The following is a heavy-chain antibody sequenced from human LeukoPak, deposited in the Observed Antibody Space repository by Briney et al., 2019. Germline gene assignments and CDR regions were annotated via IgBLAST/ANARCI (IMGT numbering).Heavy chain of an antibody. CDR3: AKLSHIAAAGAYSYHALDV. CDR2: VSYSGYT. Sequence: SETLSLTCTVSGGSINNNHWTWIRKPPGKGLEWIGFVSYSGYTEYNPSLNSRLTISTDTSNNRFSLRLRSVTAADTAVYYCAKLSHIAAAGAYSYHALDVWGQGTTVTVSS. V-gene: IGHV4-59*13. CDR1: GGSINNNH. J-gene: IGHJ6*02. D-gene: IGHD6-25*01.